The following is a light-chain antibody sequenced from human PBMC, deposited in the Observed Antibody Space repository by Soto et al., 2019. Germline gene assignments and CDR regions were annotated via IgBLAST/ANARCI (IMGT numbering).Light chain of an antibody. J-gene: IGLJ7*01. CDR1: SSDVGGYNY. CDR3: SSYTRRPSISV. V-gene: IGLV2-14*01. CDR2: EVS. Sequence: QSALTQPASVSGSPGQSVTISCTGTSSDVGGYNYVSWYQQHPGKAPKLVIFEVSIRPSGVSIRFSGSKSGNTASLTISGLQTEDSADYYCSSYTRRPSISVFARGIKLTV.